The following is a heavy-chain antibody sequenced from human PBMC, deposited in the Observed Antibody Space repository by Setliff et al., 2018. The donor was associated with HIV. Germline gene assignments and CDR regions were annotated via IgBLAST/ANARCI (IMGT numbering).Heavy chain of an antibody. CDR3: AKDVKPAESTGWYQFDR. D-gene: IGHD6-19*01. CDR2: ITRSDVP. CDR1: GFKFDTYA. J-gene: IGHJ4*02. Sequence: GGSLILSCVASGFKFDTYAMSWVRQTPGRGLEWVSLITRSDVPYYADSVKGRFTVSRDNSKNTMYREMESLRTDDTALYYCAKDVKPAESTGWYQFDRWGQGTLVTVSS. V-gene: IGHV3-23*01.